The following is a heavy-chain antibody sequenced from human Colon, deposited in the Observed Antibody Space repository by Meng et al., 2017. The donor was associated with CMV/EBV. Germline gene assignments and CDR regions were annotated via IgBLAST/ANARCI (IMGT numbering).Heavy chain of an antibody. J-gene: IGHJ4*02. D-gene: IGHD4-11*01. CDR3: ARGSDYSNYVPIDS. Sequence: ASVKVSCKASGYIFNHYGLNWVRRAPGQGLEWLGWISGFNGKTYFAQNFQDRLTLTTDTSANTGYMELRGLTSDDTAVYYCARGSDYSNYVPIDSWGQGTLVTVSS. V-gene: IGHV1-18*01. CDR2: ISGFNGKT. CDR1: GYIFNHYG.